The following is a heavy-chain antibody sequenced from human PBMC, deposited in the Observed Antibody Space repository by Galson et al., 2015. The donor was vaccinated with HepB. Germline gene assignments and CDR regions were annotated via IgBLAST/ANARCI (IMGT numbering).Heavy chain of an antibody. D-gene: IGHD5-18*01. CDR3: ARIGYSYHNDDY. CDR2: IIPIFSTA. V-gene: IGHV1-69*13. J-gene: IGHJ4*02. CDR1: GGTFSSYA. Sequence: SVKVSCKASGGTFSSYAISWVRQAPGQGLEWMGGIIPIFSTANYAQKFQGRVTITADESTSTAYMELSSLRSEDTAVYYCARIGYSYHNDDYWGQGTLVTVSS.